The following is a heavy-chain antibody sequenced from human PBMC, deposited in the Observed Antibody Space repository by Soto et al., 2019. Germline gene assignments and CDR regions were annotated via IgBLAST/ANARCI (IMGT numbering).Heavy chain of an antibody. Sequence: PGGSLRLSCAASGFTFSSYGMHWVRQAPGKGLEWVAVIWYDGSNKYYADSVKGRFTISRDNSKNTLYLQMNSLRAEDTAVYYYARVLFPGGLAGYYYGMDVWGQGTTVTVSS. V-gene: IGHV3-33*01. CDR2: IWYDGSNK. CDR1: GFTFSSYG. J-gene: IGHJ6*02. D-gene: IGHD3-3*01. CDR3: ARVLFPGGLAGYYYGMDV.